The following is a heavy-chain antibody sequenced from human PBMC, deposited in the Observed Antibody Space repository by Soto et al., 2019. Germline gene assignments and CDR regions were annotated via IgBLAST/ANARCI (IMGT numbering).Heavy chain of an antibody. V-gene: IGHV3-23*01. CDR2: ISGSGGST. Sequence: EVQLLESGGGLVQPGGSLRLSCAATGFTFSIYAMSWVRQAPGKGLEWVSAISGSGGSTYYADSVKGRFTISRDNSKNTLYLQMNSLRADDTDVYYCAKATRGGAATLIRDYWGQGTLVTVSS. D-gene: IGHD6-13*01. CDR1: GFTFSIYA. CDR3: AKATRGGAATLIRDY. J-gene: IGHJ4*02.